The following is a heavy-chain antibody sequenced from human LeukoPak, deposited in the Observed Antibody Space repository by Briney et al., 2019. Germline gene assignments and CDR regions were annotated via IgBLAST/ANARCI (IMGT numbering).Heavy chain of an antibody. V-gene: IGHV1-69*06. CDR1: GGTFSSYA. Sequence: ASVKVSCKASGGTFSSYAISWVRQAPGQGLEWMGGIIPIFGTANYAQKFQGRVTITADKSTSTAYMELSSLRAEDTAVYFCARDLERYPISGNDRYYYYYCMDVWGKGTTVTVSS. CDR2: IIPIFGTA. J-gene: IGHJ6*03. CDR3: ARDLERYPISGNDRYYYYYCMDV. D-gene: IGHD1-1*01.